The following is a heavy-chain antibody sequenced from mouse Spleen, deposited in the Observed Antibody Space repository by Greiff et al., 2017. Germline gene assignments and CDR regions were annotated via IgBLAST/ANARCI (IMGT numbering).Heavy chain of an antibody. CDR1: GYSITSGYY. J-gene: IGHJ1*03. CDR3: ARDPGYYGSGWYFDV. D-gene: IGHD1-1*01. CDR2: ISYDGSN. Sequence: EVKLQESGPGLVKPSQSLSLTCSVTGYSITSGYYWNWIRQFPGNKLEWMGYISYDGSNNYNPSLKNRISITRDTSKNQFFLKLNSVTTEDTATYYCARDPGYYGSGWYFDVWGTGTTVTVSS. V-gene: IGHV3-6*01.